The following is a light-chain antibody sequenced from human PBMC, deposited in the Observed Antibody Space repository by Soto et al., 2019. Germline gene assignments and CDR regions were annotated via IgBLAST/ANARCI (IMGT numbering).Light chain of an antibody. V-gene: IGLV2-8*01. Sequence: QSALTQPPSASGSPGQSVTISCTGSSSDVGGYSSVSWYQQHPGKAPKLMIYEVNKRPSGVPDRFSGSKSGNTASLTVSGLQAEDEADYYCSSYAGSNYVFGTGTTVTVL. CDR2: EVN. J-gene: IGLJ1*01. CDR1: SSDVGGYSS. CDR3: SSYAGSNYV.